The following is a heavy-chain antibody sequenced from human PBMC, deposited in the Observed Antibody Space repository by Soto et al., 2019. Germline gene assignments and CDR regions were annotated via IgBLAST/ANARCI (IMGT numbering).Heavy chain of an antibody. V-gene: IGHV3-48*01. Sequence: GGSLRLSCAASGFTFSSYSMNWVRQAPGKGLEWVSYISSSSSTIYYADSVKGRFTISRDNAKNSLYLQMNSLRAEDTAVYYCARDSGPELFDYWGQGTLVTVSS. CDR1: GFTFSSYS. CDR3: ARDSGPELFDY. J-gene: IGHJ4*02. CDR2: ISSSSSTI. D-gene: IGHD3-10*01.